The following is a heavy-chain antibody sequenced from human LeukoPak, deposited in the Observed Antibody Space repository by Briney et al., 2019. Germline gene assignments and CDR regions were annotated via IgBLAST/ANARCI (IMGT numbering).Heavy chain of an antibody. D-gene: IGHD3-3*01. J-gene: IGHJ5*02. V-gene: IGHV1-69*06. Sequence: GSSVKVSCKASGGTFSSYAISWVRQAPGQGLEWMGGIIPIFGTANYAQKFQGRVTITADKSTSTAYMELSSLRSEDTAVYYCARAPLEWLYANWFDPWGQGTLVTASS. CDR2: IIPIFGTA. CDR1: GGTFSSYA. CDR3: ARAPLEWLYANWFDP.